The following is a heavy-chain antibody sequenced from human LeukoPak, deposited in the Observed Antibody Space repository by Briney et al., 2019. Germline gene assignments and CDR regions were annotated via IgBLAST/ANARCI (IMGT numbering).Heavy chain of an antibody. CDR2: IYYSGST. V-gene: IGHV4-39*01. Sequence: SETLSLTCTVSGGSISSSSYYWGWIRQPPGKGLEWIGSIYYSGSTYYNPSLKSRVTISVDTSKNQFSLKLSSVTAADTAVYYCARYDPPTSPHFDIRGQGTMVTVSS. J-gene: IGHJ3*02. CDR1: GGSISSSSYY. CDR3: ARYDPPTSPHFDI. D-gene: IGHD3-3*01.